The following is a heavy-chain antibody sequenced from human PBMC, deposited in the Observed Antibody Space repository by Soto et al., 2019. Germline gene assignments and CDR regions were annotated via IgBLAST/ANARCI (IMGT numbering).Heavy chain of an antibody. V-gene: IGHV4-59*01. CDR3: ARSHGGAFWFFDL. CDR2: IHASGTT. D-gene: IGHD2-21*01. CDR1: GGSLSGYF. Sequence: SETLSLTCNVSGGSLSGYFWSWVRQPPGKRLEWLGYIHASGTTNYNPSLKGRLTMLLDTSKNDFSLKLDSMAAADTAMYYCARSHGGAFWFFDLWRRGTLVTVSS. J-gene: IGHJ2*01.